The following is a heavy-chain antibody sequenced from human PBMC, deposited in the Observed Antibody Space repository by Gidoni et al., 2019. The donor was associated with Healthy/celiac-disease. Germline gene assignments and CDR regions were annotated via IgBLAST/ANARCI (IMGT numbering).Heavy chain of an antibody. D-gene: IGHD3-10*01. V-gene: IGHV1-2*02. CDR3: ARVPLLLWFGESRNYFDY. Sequence: QVQLVQSGAEVKKPGASVKVSCKASGSTFAGYYMHWVRQAPGQGLEWMGWINPNSGGTNYAQKFQGRVTMTRDTSISTAYMELSRLRSDDTAVYYCARVPLLLWFGESRNYFDYWGQGTLVTVSS. CDR1: GSTFAGYY. CDR2: INPNSGGT. J-gene: IGHJ4*02.